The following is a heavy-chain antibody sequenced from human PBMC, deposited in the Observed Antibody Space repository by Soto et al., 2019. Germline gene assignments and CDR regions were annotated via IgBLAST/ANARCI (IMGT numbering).Heavy chain of an antibody. CDR2: IIPIFGTA. D-gene: IGHD3-22*01. CDR1: GGTFSSYA. J-gene: IGHJ4*02. CDR3: ARGRYYYDSSGYYYPYYFDY. V-gene: IGHV1-69*12. Sequence: QVKLVQSGAEVKKPGSSVKVSCKASGGTFSSYAISWVRQAPGQGLEWMGGIIPIFGTANYAQKFQGRVTITADESTSTAYMELSSLRSEDTAVYYCARGRYYYDSSGYYYPYYFDYWGQGTLVTVSS.